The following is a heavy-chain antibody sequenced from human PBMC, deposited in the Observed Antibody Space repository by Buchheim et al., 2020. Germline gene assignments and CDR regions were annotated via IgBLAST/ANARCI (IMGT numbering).Heavy chain of an antibody. J-gene: IGHJ6*02. Sequence: QVQLVESGGGVVQPGRSLRLSCAASGFTFSSYAMHWVRQAPGKGLEWVAVISYDGSNKYYADSVKGRFTISRDNSKNTLYLQMNSLRAEDTAVYYCARDGGLYSSSWPAAYGMDVWGQGTT. CDR2: ISYDGSNK. D-gene: IGHD6-13*01. CDR3: ARDGGLYSSSWPAAYGMDV. V-gene: IGHV3-30-3*01. CDR1: GFTFSSYA.